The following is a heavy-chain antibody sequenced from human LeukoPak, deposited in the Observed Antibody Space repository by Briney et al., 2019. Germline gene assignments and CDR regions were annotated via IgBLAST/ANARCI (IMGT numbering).Heavy chain of an antibody. D-gene: IGHD2-2*01. CDR1: GGSFSGYY. V-gene: IGHV4-34*01. Sequence: SETLSLTCAVYGGSFSGYYWSWIRQPPGKGLEWIGEINHSGSTNYNPSLKSRVTISVDTSKNQFSLKLSSVTAADTAVYYCARRRRYCSSTSCYLYYFDYWGQGTLVTVSS. CDR2: INHSGST. J-gene: IGHJ4*02. CDR3: ARRRRYCSSTSCYLYYFDY.